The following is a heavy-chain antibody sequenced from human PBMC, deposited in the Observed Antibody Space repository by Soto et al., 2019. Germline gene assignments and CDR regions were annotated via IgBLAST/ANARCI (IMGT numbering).Heavy chain of an antibody. CDR2: IRGSGGDT. J-gene: IGHJ6*02. CDR1: GCTFSSYV. V-gene: IGHV3-23*01. Sequence: GGSLRLSCAASGCTFSSYVMNWVRQAPGKGLEWVSGIRGSGGDTFYADSVKGRFTISRDNSKNTLYLQMNSLRAEDTAVYYCARGPRAPPPHDYGMDVWGQGTTVTVSS. CDR3: ARGPRAPPPHDYGMDV.